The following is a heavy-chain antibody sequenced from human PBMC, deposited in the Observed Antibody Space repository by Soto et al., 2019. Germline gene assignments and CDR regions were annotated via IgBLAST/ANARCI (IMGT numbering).Heavy chain of an antibody. D-gene: IGHD6-19*01. CDR1: GGTFSSYA. CDR2: IIPILGTA. CDR3: AREPGYSSGWPYRTYYFDY. J-gene: IGHJ4*02. Sequence: GASVKVSCKASGGTFSSYAISWVRQAPGQGLEWMGGIIPILGTASYAQKFQGRATITADESTSTAYMELSSLRSEDTAVYYCAREPGYSSGWPYRTYYFDYWGQGTLVTVSS. V-gene: IGHV1-69*13.